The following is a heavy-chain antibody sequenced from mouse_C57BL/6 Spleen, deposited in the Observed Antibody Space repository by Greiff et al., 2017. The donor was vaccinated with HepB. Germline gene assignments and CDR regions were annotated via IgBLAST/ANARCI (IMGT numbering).Heavy chain of an antibody. J-gene: IGHJ4*01. V-gene: IGHV1-64*01. CDR1: GYTFTSYW. D-gene: IGHD2-3*01. CDR2: IHPNSGST. CDR3: ARKEWSYDGYSYYAMDY. Sequence: QVQLQQPGAELVKPGASVKLSCKASGYTFTSYWMHWVKQRPGQGLEWIGMIHPNSGSTNYNEKFKSKATLTVDKSSSTAYMQLSSLTSEDSAVYYCARKEWSYDGYSYYAMDYWGQGTSVTVSS.